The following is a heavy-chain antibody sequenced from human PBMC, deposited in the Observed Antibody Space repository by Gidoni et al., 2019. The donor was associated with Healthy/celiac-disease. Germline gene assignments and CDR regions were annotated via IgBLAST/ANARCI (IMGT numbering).Heavy chain of an antibody. CDR3: ARAHTVSDYYYYGMDV. Sequence: QVQLVESGGGVVQPGRSLRLSCAASGFTFSSYGMHWVRQAPGKGLGWVAVIWYDGSNKYYADSVKGRFTISRDNSKNTLYLQMNSLRAEDTAVYYCARAHTVSDYYYYGMDVWGQGTTVTVSS. V-gene: IGHV3-33*01. D-gene: IGHD4-4*01. J-gene: IGHJ6*02. CDR2: IWYDGSNK. CDR1: GFTFSSYG.